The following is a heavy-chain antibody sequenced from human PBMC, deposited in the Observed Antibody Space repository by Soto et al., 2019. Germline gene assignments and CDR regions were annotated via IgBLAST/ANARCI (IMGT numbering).Heavy chain of an antibody. J-gene: IGHJ4*02. Sequence: SETLSLTCTVSGGSISSTSSFWGWIRQPPGKGLEWIGNIFYSGTTYYNPSLKSRVTISVDTSKNQFSLQLWSVTAADTALYFCARDYGDYGILDHWAQGTLVTVSS. CDR3: ARDYGDYGILDH. CDR2: IFYSGTT. CDR1: GGSISSTSSF. V-gene: IGHV4-39*01. D-gene: IGHD4-17*01.